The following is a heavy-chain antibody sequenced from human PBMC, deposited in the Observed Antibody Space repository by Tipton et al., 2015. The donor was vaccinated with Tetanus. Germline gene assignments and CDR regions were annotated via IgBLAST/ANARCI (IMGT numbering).Heavy chain of an antibody. D-gene: IGHD3-16*02. CDR2: IPFDGRNE. J-gene: IGHJ4*02. Sequence: SLRLSCAASGFRFSYSGMHWVRQAPGKGLEWVAVIPFDGRNERYADSVKGRFIISRDNSKNTLYLQMNSLRPEDTAVYYCARAPGGGSYHMDFWGQGTLVAVSS. CDR3: ARAPGGGSYHMDF. CDR1: GFRFSYSG. V-gene: IGHV3-30*03.